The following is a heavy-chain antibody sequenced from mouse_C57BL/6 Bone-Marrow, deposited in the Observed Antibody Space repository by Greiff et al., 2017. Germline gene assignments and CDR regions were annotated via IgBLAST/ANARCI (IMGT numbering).Heavy chain of an antibody. CDR2: IYPGSGNT. Sequence: VQLQQSGAELVRPGASVKLSCKASGYTFTDYYINWVKQRPGQGLEWIARIYPGSGNTYYNEKFKGKATLTAETSSSTAYMQLSSLTSEDSAVYFWARRGLLLYWYFDVWGTGNTVTVSS. V-gene: IGHV1-76*01. D-gene: IGHD2-10*01. CDR3: ARRGLLLYWYFDV. CDR1: GYTFTDYY. J-gene: IGHJ1*03.